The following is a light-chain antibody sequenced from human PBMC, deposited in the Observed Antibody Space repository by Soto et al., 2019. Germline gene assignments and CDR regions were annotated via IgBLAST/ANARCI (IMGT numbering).Light chain of an antibody. J-gene: IGLJ3*02. V-gene: IGLV2-14*01. CDR3: SSYAGSNTWV. CDR1: SSDVGGYNY. Sequence: ALTQPASVSGSPGQSITISCTGTSSDVGGYNYVSWYQQHPGKAPKLMIYEVSNRPSGVSNRFSGSKSGNTASLTVSGLQAEDESHYYCSSYAGSNTWVFGGGTKVTVL. CDR2: EVS.